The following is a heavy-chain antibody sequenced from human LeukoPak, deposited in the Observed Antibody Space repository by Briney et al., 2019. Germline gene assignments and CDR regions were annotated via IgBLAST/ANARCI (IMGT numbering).Heavy chain of an antibody. CDR1: GGSISSYY. CDR2: IYYSGST. CDR3: ARRGLAYYYFDY. D-gene: IGHD2-21*01. Sequence: KPSETLSLTCTVSGGSISSYYWSWIRQPPGKGLEWIGYIYYSGSTNYNPSLKSRVTISVDTSKNQFSLKLSSVTAADTAVYYCARRGLAYYYFDYWGQGTLVTVSS. J-gene: IGHJ4*02. V-gene: IGHV4-59*08.